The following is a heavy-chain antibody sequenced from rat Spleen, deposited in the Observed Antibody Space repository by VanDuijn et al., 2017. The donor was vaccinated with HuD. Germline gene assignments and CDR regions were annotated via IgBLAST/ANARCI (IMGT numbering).Heavy chain of an antibody. Sequence: EVQLVESGGGLVQPGRSLILSCAASGFTFSDYGMAWVRQAPTKGLEWVASISTGGGNTYYRDSVKGRFTISRDNAKSTLYLQMDSLRSEDTATYYCARRHYGYTDYFDYWGQGVMVTVSS. D-gene: IGHD1-9*01. V-gene: IGHV5S13*01. CDR1: GFTFSDYG. J-gene: IGHJ2*01. CDR2: ISTGGGNT. CDR3: ARRHYGYTDYFDY.